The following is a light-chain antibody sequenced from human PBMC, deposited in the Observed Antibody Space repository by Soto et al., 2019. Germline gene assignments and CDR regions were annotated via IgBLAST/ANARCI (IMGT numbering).Light chain of an antibody. CDR1: SNDIGRYNY. J-gene: IGLJ3*02. V-gene: IGLV2-14*01. CDR3: SSYTSSSRWV. CDR2: EVS. Sequence: QSVLTQPASVSGSPGQSITISCTGASNDIGRYNYVSWFQQLPDKAPKLIIYEVSNRPSGVSHRFSGSKSGNTASLSISGLQAEDEADYYCSSYTSSSRWVFGGGTKVTVL.